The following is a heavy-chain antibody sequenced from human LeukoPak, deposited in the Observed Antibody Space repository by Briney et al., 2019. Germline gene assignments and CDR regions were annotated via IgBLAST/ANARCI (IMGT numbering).Heavy chain of an antibody. CDR3: ARGETAPGVFWSGYYTRHFDY. CDR2: INHSGST. D-gene: IGHD3-3*01. J-gene: IGHJ4*02. CDR1: GGSFSGYY. Sequence: KPSETLSLTCAVYGGSFSGYYWSWIRQPPGKGLEWIGEINHSGSTNYNPSLKSRVTISVDTSKNQFSLKLSSVTAADTAVYYCARGETAPGVFWSGYYTRHFDYWGQGTLVTVSS. V-gene: IGHV4-34*01.